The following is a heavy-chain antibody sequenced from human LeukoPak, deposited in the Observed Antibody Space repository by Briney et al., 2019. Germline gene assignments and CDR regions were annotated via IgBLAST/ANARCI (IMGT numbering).Heavy chain of an antibody. CDR1: GYTFTSYD. Sequence: ASVKVSCKASGYTFTSYDINWVRQATGQGLEWMGWMNPNSGNTGYAQKFQGRVTMTRDTSISTAYMELSRLRSDDTAVYYCAREPLTPYSSPDYWGQGTLVTVSS. D-gene: IGHD6-13*01. V-gene: IGHV1-8*01. CDR3: AREPLTPYSSPDY. CDR2: MNPNSGNT. J-gene: IGHJ4*02.